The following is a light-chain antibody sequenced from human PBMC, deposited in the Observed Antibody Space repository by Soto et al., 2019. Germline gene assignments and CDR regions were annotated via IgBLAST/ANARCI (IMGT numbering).Light chain of an antibody. CDR2: GAS. CDR3: QQYGSSPPIT. CDR1: ESVSRNF. V-gene: IGKV3-20*01. J-gene: IGKJ5*01. Sequence: EIVLTQSPGTLSLSPGERATVSCRASESVSRNFLAWYQQKSGRAPRLLIYGASSRATGIPDRFSGSGSGTDFTLTISRLEPEDFAVYYCQQYGSSPPITFGQGTRLEIK.